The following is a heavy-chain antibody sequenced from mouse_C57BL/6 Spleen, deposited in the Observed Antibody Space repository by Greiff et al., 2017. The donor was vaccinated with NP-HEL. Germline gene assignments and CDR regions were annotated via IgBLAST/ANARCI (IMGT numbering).Heavy chain of an antibody. CDR3: ARGMYYGSSDWYFDV. J-gene: IGHJ1*03. Sequence: EVQLQQSGPVLVKPGASVKMSCKASGYTFTDYYMNWVKQSHAKSLEWIGVINPYNGGTSYNQKFKGKATLTVDKSSSTAYMELNSLTSEDSAVYYCARGMYYGSSDWYFDVWGTGTTVTVSS. D-gene: IGHD1-1*01. CDR2: INPYNGGT. CDR1: GYTFTDYY. V-gene: IGHV1-19*01.